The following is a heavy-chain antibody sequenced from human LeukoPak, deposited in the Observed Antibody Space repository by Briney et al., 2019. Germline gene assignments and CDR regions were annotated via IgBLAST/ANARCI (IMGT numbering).Heavy chain of an antibody. CDR2: IWYDGSKK. Sequence: GRSLRLSCAASGFTFSSYGMHWVRQAPGKGLEWVAVIWYDGSKKYYADSVKGRFTISRDNSKNTLYMQMNSLRAEDTAVYYCARDAQYSSSWNGAFDIWGHAFDIWGQGTMVTVSS. CDR3: ARDAQYSSSWNGAFDIWGHAFDI. V-gene: IGHV3-33*01. J-gene: IGHJ3*02. D-gene: IGHD6-13*01. CDR1: GFTFSSYG.